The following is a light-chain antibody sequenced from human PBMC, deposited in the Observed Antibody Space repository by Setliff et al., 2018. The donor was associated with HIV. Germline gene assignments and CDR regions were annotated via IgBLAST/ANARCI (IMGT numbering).Light chain of an antibody. CDR3: SSYTSSSTDV. Sequence: QSALAQPASVSGSPGQSITISCTGTSSDIGGNKYVSWYQQVPGKAPQLILYEVSIRPSGVSNRFSGSKSGNTASLTISGLQAEDEADYYCSSYTSSSTDVFGTGTKVTVL. J-gene: IGLJ1*01. CDR2: EVS. V-gene: IGLV2-14*01. CDR1: SSDIGGNKY.